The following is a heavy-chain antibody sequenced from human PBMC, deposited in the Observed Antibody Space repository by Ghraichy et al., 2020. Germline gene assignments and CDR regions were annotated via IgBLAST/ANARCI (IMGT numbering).Heavy chain of an antibody. J-gene: IGHJ4*02. Sequence: GGSLRLSCAASGFTFSSYGMNWVRQAPGKGLEWVSSISSSSSHIYYTDSVKGRFTISRDNAENSLYLQMNSLRAEDTAVYYCARDAHSGILTGYFFDYWGQGTLVTVSS. CDR2: ISSSSSHI. CDR1: GFTFSSYG. CDR3: ARDAHSGILTGYFFDY. V-gene: IGHV3-21*01. D-gene: IGHD3-9*01.